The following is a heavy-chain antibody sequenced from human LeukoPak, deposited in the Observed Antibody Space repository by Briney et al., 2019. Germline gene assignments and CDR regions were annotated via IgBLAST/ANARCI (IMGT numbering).Heavy chain of an antibody. V-gene: IGHV6-1*01. CDR1: GDSIFTNNVA. CDR2: TYYRSKWSF. J-gene: IGHJ4*02. CDR3: ASGKYTSFDN. Sequence: SQTLSLTCAISGDSIFTNNVAWNWLRQSPSRGLEWLGRTYYRSKWSFDYAVSVKSRITINADTSKNQFSLQLSSVTPEDTAVYYCASGKYTSFDNWGQGTLVTVSS. D-gene: IGHD6-6*01.